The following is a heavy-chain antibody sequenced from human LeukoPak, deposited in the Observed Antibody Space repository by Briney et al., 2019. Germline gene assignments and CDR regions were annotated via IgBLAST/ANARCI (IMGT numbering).Heavy chain of an antibody. CDR2: ISGSGGST. Sequence: GGSLRLSCAASGFIFSNYSMNWVRQAPGKGLEWVSAISGSGGSTYYADFVKGRFTISRDNYRNMLYLQMSSLRVEDTGVYYCAKDPGAPGYYGSGYMHVWGKGTTVTISS. CDR1: GFIFSNYS. D-gene: IGHD3-9*01. V-gene: IGHV3-23*01. CDR3: AKDPGAPGYYGSGYMHV. J-gene: IGHJ6*03.